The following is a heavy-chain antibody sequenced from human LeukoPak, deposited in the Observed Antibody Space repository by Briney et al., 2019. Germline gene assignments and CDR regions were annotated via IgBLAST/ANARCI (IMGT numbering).Heavy chain of an antibody. V-gene: IGHV1-46*01. CDR3: ARELVPSRAARQYGMDV. Sequence: ASVKVSCKASGYTFTSYYMHWVRQAPGQGLEWMGIINPSDGSTNYAQKFQGRVTMTRDTSTSTAYMELSSLRSEDTAVYYCARELVPSRAARQYGMDVWGQGTTVTVSS. J-gene: IGHJ6*02. CDR2: INPSDGST. CDR1: GYTFTSYY. D-gene: IGHD6-6*01.